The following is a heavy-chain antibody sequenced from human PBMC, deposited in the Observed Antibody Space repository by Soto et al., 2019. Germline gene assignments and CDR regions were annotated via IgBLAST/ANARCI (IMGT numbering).Heavy chain of an antibody. V-gene: IGHV5-51*01. CDR1: GYSFITYW. Sequence: GESLKISCQAFGYSFITYWIGWVRQKPGKGLEWMGLIYPGDSDDRYSPSFQGQVKISADKSSGTAYLQWTSLKASDTAMYYCVRPRGYSGYDIAHWGQGPQVTVSS. CDR2: IYPGDSDD. D-gene: IGHD5-12*01. CDR3: VRPRGYSGYDIAH. J-gene: IGHJ4*02.